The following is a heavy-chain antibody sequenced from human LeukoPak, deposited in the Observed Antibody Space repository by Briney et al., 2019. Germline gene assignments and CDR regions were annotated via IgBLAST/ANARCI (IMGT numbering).Heavy chain of an antibody. J-gene: IGHJ4*02. CDR1: GFTFSSYA. V-gene: IGHV3-23*01. Sequence: GGSLRLSCAASGFTFSSYAMSWVRQAPGKGLEWVSAISGSGGSTYYADSVKGRFTISRDNSKSTLYLQMNSLRAEDTAVYYCAKGGAAARYYFDYWGQGTLVTVSS. CDR2: ISGSGGST. CDR3: AKGGAAARYYFDY. D-gene: IGHD6-13*01.